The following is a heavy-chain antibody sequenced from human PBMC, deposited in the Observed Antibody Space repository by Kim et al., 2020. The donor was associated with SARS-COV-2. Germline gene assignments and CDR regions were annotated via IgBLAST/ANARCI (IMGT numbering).Heavy chain of an antibody. J-gene: IGHJ4*02. Sequence: GGSLRLSCAASGFTFSGSAMHWVRQASGKGLEWVGRIRSKANSYATAYAASVKGRFTISRDDSKNTAYLQMNSLKTEDTAVYYCTSTPGSQHDWGQGTLVTVSS. CDR1: GFTFSGSA. D-gene: IGHD2-15*01. V-gene: IGHV3-73*01. CDR3: TSTPGSQHD. CDR2: IRSKANSYAT.